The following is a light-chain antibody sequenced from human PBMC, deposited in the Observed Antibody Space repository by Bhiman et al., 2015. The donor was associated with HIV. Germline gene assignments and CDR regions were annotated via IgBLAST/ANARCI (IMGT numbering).Light chain of an antibody. CDR2: DNN. CDR3: QSYDSSLSAVV. CDR1: SSNIGNNY. Sequence: QSVLTQPPSLSAAPGQRVTVSCSGSSSNIGNNYVSWYQQLPGAAPKLLIYDNNIRPSGIPERFSGSKSGTSATLAITGLQTGDEADYYCQSYDSSLSAVVFGGGTKLTVL. J-gene: IGLJ2*01. V-gene: IGLV1-51*01.